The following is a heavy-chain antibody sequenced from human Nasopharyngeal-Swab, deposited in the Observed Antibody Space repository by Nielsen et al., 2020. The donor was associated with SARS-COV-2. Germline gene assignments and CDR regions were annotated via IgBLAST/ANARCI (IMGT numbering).Heavy chain of an antibody. CDR3: TRDKDYGDYFYYYYYYMDV. D-gene: IGHD4-17*01. CDR2: IRSKAYGGTT. V-gene: IGHV3-49*02. J-gene: IGHJ6*03. Sequence: WLRQPPGKGLEWVGFIRSKAYGGTTEYAASVKGRFTISRDDSKSIAYLQMNSLKTEDTAVYYCTRDKDYGDYFYYYYYYMDVWGKGTTVTVSS.